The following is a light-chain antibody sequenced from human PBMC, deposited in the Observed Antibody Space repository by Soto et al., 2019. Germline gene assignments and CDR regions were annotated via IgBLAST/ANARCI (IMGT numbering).Light chain of an antibody. CDR2: GAS. CDR3: QQYHRSPRT. V-gene: IGKV3-20*01. CDR1: QSVRSSF. Sequence: EIVLTQSPGTLSLVPGQRATLSCRASQSVRSSFLAWLQQKPGQPPRLLIYGASIRAPGIPDRFSGSGSGTDFTLPISRLEPEDFAVYYCQQYHRSPRTFGQGTKVEIK. J-gene: IGKJ1*01.